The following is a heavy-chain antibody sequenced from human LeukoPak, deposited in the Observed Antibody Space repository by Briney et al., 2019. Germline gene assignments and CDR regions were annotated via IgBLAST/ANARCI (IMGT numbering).Heavy chain of an antibody. Sequence: PGGSLRLSCAASGFTFTTYSMTWVRQAPGKGLEWVSVISGDGGHTYYADSVKGRFTISRDDSRNTLYLQMNSLRVEDTAIYYCAKDRQTGFASGYDAFHLWGQGTMVTVSS. V-gene: IGHV3-23*01. CDR1: GFTFTTYS. D-gene: IGHD5-12*01. J-gene: IGHJ3*01. CDR2: ISGDGGHT. CDR3: AKDRQTGFASGYDAFHL.